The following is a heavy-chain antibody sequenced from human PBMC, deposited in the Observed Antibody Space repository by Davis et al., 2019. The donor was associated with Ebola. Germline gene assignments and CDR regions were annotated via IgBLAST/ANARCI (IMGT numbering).Heavy chain of an antibody. CDR3: ARDILGGLNWFDP. D-gene: IGHD2-15*01. CDR2: IKQDGSEK. CDR1: GFTFSSYW. Sequence: GESLKISCAASGFTFSSYWMSWVRQAPGKGLEWVANIKQDGSEKYYVDSVKGRFTISRDNAKNSLYLQMNSLRAEDTAVYYCARDILGGLNWFDPWGHGILVTVSS. J-gene: IGHJ5*02. V-gene: IGHV3-7*01.